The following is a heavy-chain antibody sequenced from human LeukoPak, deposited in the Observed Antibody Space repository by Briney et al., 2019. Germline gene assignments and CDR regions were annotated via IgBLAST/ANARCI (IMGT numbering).Heavy chain of an antibody. CDR3: ARQSPGNDFWRDSYYYYYMDV. Sequence: ASVKVSCKASGGTFSSYAISWVRQAPGQGLEWMGGIIPIFGTANYAQKFQGRVTITTDESTSTAYMELSSLRSEDTAVYYCARQSPGNDFWRDSYYYYYMDVWGKGTTVTVSS. CDR1: GGTFSSYA. D-gene: IGHD3-3*01. CDR2: IIPIFGTA. V-gene: IGHV1-69*05. J-gene: IGHJ6*03.